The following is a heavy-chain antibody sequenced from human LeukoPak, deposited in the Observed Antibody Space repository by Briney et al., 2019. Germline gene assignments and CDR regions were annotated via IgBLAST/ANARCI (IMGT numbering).Heavy chain of an antibody. D-gene: IGHD4-17*01. CDR1: GFTFSSYS. CDR2: ISSSSSYI. J-gene: IGHJ4*02. Sequence: GGSLRLSCVASGFTFSSYSMNWVRQAPGKGLEWVSSISSSSSYIFYADSVKGRFTMSRDNAKNSLYLQMNSLRVEDTGVYYCGLEMPAMSVIDHWGQGTLVTVSS. CDR3: GLEMPAMSVIDH. V-gene: IGHV3-21*06.